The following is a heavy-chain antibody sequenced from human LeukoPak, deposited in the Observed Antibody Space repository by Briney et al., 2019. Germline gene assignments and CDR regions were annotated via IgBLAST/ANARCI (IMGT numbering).Heavy chain of an antibody. D-gene: IGHD6-19*01. J-gene: IGHJ6*04. V-gene: IGHV3-48*03. CDR3: ARGAVAGNGYYYYGMDV. CDR2: ISSSGSTI. Sequence: PGESLRLSCAASGFTFSSYEMNWVRQAPGKGLEWVSYISSSGSTIYYADSVKGRFTISRDNAKNSLYLQMNSLRAEDTAVYYCARGAVAGNGYYYYGMDVWGKGTTVTVSS. CDR1: GFTFSSYE.